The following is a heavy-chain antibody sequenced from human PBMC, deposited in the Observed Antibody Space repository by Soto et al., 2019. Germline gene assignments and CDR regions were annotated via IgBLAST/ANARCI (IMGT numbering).Heavy chain of an antibody. V-gene: IGHV4-59*01. Sequence: LSLTCTVSGGSISSYYWSWIRQPPGKGLEWIGYIYYSGSTNYNPSLKSRVTISVDTSKNQFSLKLSSVTAADTAVYYCARVVARLTMIVVLPGAFDIWGQGTMVTVSS. CDR3: ARVVARLTMIVVLPGAFDI. CDR1: GGSISSYY. J-gene: IGHJ3*02. D-gene: IGHD3-22*01. CDR2: IYYSGST.